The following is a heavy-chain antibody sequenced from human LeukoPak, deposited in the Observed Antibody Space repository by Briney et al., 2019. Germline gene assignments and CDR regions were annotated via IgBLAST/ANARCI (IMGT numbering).Heavy chain of an antibody. CDR1: GFTFDDYA. CDR2: ISWNSGSI. V-gene: IGHV3-9*01. J-gene: IGHJ4*02. Sequence: SGGSLRLSCVASGFTFDDYAMHWVRHAPGKGLEWVSGISWNSGSIGYADSVRGRFTISRDNAKNSLYLQMNSLRVEDTALYYCAKGASRARDYYDSSGYYNYWGQGALVTVSS. D-gene: IGHD3-22*01. CDR3: AKGASRARDYYDSSGYYNY.